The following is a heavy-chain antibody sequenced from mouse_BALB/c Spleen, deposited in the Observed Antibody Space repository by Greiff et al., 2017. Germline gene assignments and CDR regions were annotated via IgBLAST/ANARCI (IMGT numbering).Heavy chain of an antibody. CDR2: IDPETGGT. D-gene: IGHD4-1*01. J-gene: IGHJ4*01. V-gene: IGHV1-15*01. CDR3: TRSELTGYAMDY. Sequence: QVQLKESGAELVRPGASVTLSCKASGYTFTDYEMHWVKQTPVHGLEWIGAIDPETGGTAYNQKFKGKATLTADKSSSTAYMELRSLTSEDSAVYYCTRSELTGYAMDYWGQGTSFTVSS. CDR1: GYTFTDYE.